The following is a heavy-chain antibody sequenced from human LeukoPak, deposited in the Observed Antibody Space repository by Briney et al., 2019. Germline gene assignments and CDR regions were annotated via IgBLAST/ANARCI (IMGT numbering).Heavy chain of an antibody. J-gene: IGHJ4*02. CDR2: ISSSSSYI. D-gene: IGHD5-18*01. V-gene: IGHV3-21*01. Sequence: PGGSLRLSCAASGFTVSSNYMSWVRQAPGKGLEWVSSISSSSSYIYYADSVKGRFTISRDNAKNSLYLQMNSLRAEDTAVYYCASEKDIQPLGWGQGTLVTVSS. CDR1: GFTVSSNY. CDR3: ASEKDIQPLG.